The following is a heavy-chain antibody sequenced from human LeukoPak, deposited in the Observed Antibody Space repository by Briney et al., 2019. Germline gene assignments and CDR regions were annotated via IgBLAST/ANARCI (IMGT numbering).Heavy chain of an antibody. J-gene: IGHJ4*02. CDR1: GFSFSSYW. V-gene: IGHV3-74*01. CDR3: ARGRITMVQGVIITSYYFDY. Sequence: GGSLRLSCAASGFSFSSYWMHWVRQAPGKGLVWVSRINSDGSSTIYADSVKGRFTISRDNAKNTLYLQMNSLRAEDTAVYYCARGRITMVQGVIITSYYFDYWGQGTLVTVSS. CDR2: INSDGSST. D-gene: IGHD3-10*01.